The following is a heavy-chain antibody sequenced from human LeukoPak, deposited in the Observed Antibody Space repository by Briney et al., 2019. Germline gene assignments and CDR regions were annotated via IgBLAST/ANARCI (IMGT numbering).Heavy chain of an antibody. CDR3: AKDPTDFDSSGQTYFDY. Sequence: GGSVRLSCAASGFTFSSCAMSWVRQAPGKGLEWASGITASGGTTYYADSVKGRFTISRDNSKNTLVLQLNSLRAEDTAVYYCAKDPTDFDSSGQTYFDYWGQGTLVTVSS. J-gene: IGHJ4*02. V-gene: IGHV3-23*01. CDR1: GFTFSSCA. D-gene: IGHD3-22*01. CDR2: ITASGGTT.